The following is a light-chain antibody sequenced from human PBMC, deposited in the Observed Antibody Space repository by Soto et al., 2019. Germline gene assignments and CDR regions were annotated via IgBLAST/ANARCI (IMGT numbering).Light chain of an antibody. CDR1: QDVSRS. Sequence: DTQLTQSPSFLSASVGDRVTITCRASQDVSRSLGWYQQKPGKAPKLLISAASTLHSGVPSRFSGSGSRTDFTLTIGSLQPEDFATYYCQQLWTYPLTFGGGAKVEI. V-gene: IGKV1-9*01. CDR3: QQLWTYPLT. CDR2: AAS. J-gene: IGKJ4*01.